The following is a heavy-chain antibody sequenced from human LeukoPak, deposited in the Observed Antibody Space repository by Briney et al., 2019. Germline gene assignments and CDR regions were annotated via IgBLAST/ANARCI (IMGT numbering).Heavy chain of an antibody. CDR1: GYTFTGYY. D-gene: IGHD3-22*01. V-gene: IGHV1-46*01. CDR2: INPSGGST. Sequence: ASVKVSCKASGYTFTGYYIHWVRQAPGQGLEWMGIINPSGGSTSYAQKFQGRVTMTRDMSTSTVYMELSSLRSEDTAVYYCARGGDYYDSSGYYDYWGQGTLVTVSS. CDR3: ARGGDYYDSSGYYDY. J-gene: IGHJ4*02.